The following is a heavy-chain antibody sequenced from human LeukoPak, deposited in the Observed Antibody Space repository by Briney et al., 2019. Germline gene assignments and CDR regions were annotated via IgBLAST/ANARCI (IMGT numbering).Heavy chain of an antibody. CDR3: ARHGYSSSWYLFGYFDL. D-gene: IGHD6-13*01. CDR2: IYYSGST. CDR1: GGSISSYY. V-gene: IGHV4-59*08. Sequence: SETLSLTCTVSGGSISSYYWSWIRQPPGKGLEWIGSIYYSGSTNYNPSLKSRVTISVDTSKNQFSLKLSSVTAADTAVYYCARHGYSSSWYLFGYFDLWGRGTLVTVSS. J-gene: IGHJ2*01.